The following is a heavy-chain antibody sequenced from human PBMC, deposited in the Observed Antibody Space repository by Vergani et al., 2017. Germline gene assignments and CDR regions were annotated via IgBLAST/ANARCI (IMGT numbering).Heavy chain of an antibody. CDR1: GYSISSGYY. J-gene: IGHJ4*02. V-gene: IGHV4-38-2*01. CDR2: IYHSGST. CDR3: ARVPLRFLGD. Sequence: QVQLQESGPGLVKPSETLSLTCAVSGYSISSGYYWGWIRQPPGKGLEWIGSIYHSGSTYYNPSLKSRFTISVDTSKNQFSLKLSSVTAADTAVYYCARVPLRFLGDWGQGTLVTVSS. D-gene: IGHD3-3*01.